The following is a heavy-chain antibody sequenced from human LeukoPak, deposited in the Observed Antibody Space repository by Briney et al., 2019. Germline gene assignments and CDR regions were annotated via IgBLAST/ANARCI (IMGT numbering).Heavy chain of an antibody. J-gene: IGHJ4*02. V-gene: IGHV4-39*01. CDR3: ARHISLWLVAEDRNRYYFDY. D-gene: IGHD6-19*01. CDR1: GGSISSSSYY. CDR2: IYYSWST. Sequence: SETLSLTCTVSGGSISSSSYYWGWIRQPPGKGLEWIGSIYYSWSTYYNPSLKSRVTISVDTSKNQFSLKLSSVTAADTAVYYCARHISLWLVAEDRNRYYFDYWGQGTLVTVSS.